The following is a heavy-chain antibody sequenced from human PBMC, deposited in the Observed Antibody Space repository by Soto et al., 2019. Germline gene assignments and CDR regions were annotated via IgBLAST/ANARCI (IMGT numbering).Heavy chain of an antibody. Sequence: SETLSLTCSVSGDSIGNSRFYWAWIRQPPGEGLEWTGSIYHTGNAYYNPSLKSRVTIFVDTSKNQFSLKLTSVTAADTALYYCARDYFDSSDYTTNWFDPWGQGTLVTVSS. CDR3: ARDYFDSSDYTTNWFDP. CDR2: IYHTGNA. V-gene: IGHV4-39*01. CDR1: GDSIGNSRFY. D-gene: IGHD3-22*01. J-gene: IGHJ5*02.